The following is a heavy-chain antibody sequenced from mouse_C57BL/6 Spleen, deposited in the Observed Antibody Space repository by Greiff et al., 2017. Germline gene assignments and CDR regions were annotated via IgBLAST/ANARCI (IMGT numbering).Heavy chain of an antibody. Sequence: QVHVKQSGAELAKPGASVKLSCKASGYTFTSYWMHWVKQRPGQGLEWIGYINPSSGYTKYNQKFKDKATLTADKSSSTAYMQLSSLTYEDSAVYYCARSLPPYYAMDYWGQGTSVTVSS. CDR2: INPSSGYT. V-gene: IGHV1-7*01. CDR3: ARSLPPYYAMDY. CDR1: GYTFTSYW. J-gene: IGHJ4*01.